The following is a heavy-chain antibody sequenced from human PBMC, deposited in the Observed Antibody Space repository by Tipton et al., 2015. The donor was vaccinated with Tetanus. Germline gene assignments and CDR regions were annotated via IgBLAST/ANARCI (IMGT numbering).Heavy chain of an antibody. Sequence: QLVQSGAEVKKPGSSVKVSCKASGGTFSSYTINWVRQAPGQGLEWMGGIIRMFGTANYAQKFQGRVTITADKSTSTAYMELSSLRAEDTAVYYCAVLRFSDWILEKPYHDYGMDVWGQGTTVTVSS. CDR2: IIRMFGTA. J-gene: IGHJ6*02. CDR1: GGTFSSYT. CDR3: AVLRFSDWILEKPYHDYGMDV. D-gene: IGHD3-9*01. V-gene: IGHV1-69*06.